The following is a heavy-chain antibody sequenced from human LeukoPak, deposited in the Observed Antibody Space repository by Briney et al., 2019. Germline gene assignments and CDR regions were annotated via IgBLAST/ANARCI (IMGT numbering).Heavy chain of an antibody. CDR1: GGSFSGYY. CDR3: ARDRGLVVVVAATYWFDP. V-gene: IGHV4-34*01. CDR2: INHSGST. D-gene: IGHD2-15*01. J-gene: IGHJ5*02. Sequence: SETLSLTCAVYGGSFSGYYWSWIRQPPGKGLEWIGEINHSGSTNYNPSLKSRVTISVDTSKNQSSLKLSSVTAADTAVYYCARDRGLVVVVAATYWFDPWGQGTLVTVSS.